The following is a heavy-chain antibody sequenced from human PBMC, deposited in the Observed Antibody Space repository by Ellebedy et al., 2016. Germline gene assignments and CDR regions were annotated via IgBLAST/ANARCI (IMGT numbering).Heavy chain of an antibody. D-gene: IGHD1-1*01. CDR1: GGSVSSDY. J-gene: IGHJ3*01. CDR2: VFHTGTT. CDR3: AKWNGGWYAFDV. V-gene: IGHV4-59*02. Sequence: SETLSLTCNVSGGSVSSDYWNWIRRPPGKGLEWIGYVFHTGTTHYNPSLKNRVTMSLDTSKSQFSLSLTSVTAADTAVYYCAKWNGGWYAFDVWGQGTMVTVSS.